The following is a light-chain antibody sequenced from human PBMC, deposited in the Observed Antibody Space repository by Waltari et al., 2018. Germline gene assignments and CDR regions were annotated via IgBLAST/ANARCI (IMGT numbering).Light chain of an antibody. Sequence: QSALTQPRSVSGSPGQSVTISCTGTSSNVWGYNSVLWYQHRPGKAPKLMIYNVSNRPSGVPDRFSGSKSANTASLTISGLQAEDEADYYCCSYAGGNTYVFGTGTKVTVL. J-gene: IGLJ1*01. CDR1: SSNVWGYNS. V-gene: IGLV2-11*01. CDR3: CSYAGGNTYV. CDR2: NVS.